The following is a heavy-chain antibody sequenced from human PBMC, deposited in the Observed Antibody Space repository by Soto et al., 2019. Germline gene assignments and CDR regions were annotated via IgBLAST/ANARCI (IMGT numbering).Heavy chain of an antibody. V-gene: IGHV4-31*03. Sequence: QVQLQESGPGLVKPSQTLSLTCTVSGCSISSGCYYWSWIRQHPGQGLEWIGYIYYSGNTYYNPSLKSRVTISVDTSKNQFSLKLSSVTAADTAVYYCARDRTSSGWDEWGQGTLVTVSS. CDR2: IYYSGNT. D-gene: IGHD6-19*01. J-gene: IGHJ4*02. CDR1: GCSISSGCYY. CDR3: ARDRTSSGWDE.